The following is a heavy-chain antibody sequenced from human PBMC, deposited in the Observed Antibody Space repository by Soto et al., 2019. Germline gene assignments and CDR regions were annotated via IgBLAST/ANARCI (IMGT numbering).Heavy chain of an antibody. Sequence: EVQLLESGGGLGQGRGSLRLSCAASGFTFSSYTMNWVRQAPGKGLEWVSLISARGGSTYYADSVKGRFTISRDNSKNTLYLQMNSLRAEDTGVYYCARDPPNDKTQLEYGMDVWGQGTAVTVSS. V-gene: IGHV3-23*01. J-gene: IGHJ6*02. CDR3: ARDPPNDKTQLEYGMDV. D-gene: IGHD2-2*01. CDR1: GFTFSSYT. CDR2: ISARGGST.